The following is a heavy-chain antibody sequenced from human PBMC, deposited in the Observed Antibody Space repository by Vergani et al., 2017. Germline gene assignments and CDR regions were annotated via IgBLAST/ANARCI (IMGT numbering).Heavy chain of an antibody. D-gene: IGHD3-9*01. CDR3: ARARCIETCYMSNWLDS. J-gene: IGHJ5*01. V-gene: IGHV3-30*03. CDR1: GFSFGSYG. Sequence: QVQLVESGGNVVQSGTSLRLSCAASGFSFGSYGMHWVRQSPGKGLEWVAVISNDGGNKYYADSVKGRFTISRDNAQNTLYLQMNSLRVEDTGVYYCARARCIETCYMSNWLDSWGQGTLVTV. CDR2: ISNDGGNK.